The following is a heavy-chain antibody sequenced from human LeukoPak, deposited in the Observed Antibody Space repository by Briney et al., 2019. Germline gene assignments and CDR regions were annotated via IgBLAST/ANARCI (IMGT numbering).Heavy chain of an antibody. CDR1: ARSPSRYY. V-gene: IGHV4-59*01. CDR3: AGGGGHYVFWIGYYRTPHYYYYGMDV. J-gene: IGHJ6*02. CDR2: IYYSGST. D-gene: IGHD3-3*01. Sequence: ERLSPTCTVSARSPSRYYSSWIRQRPGEGLEWSGYIYYSGSTNNNPSLKSRVTISVDTSKNQFSRKLSSVTAADTAVYYCAGGGGHYVFWIGYYRTPHYYYYGMDVWGQGPTAPVSS.